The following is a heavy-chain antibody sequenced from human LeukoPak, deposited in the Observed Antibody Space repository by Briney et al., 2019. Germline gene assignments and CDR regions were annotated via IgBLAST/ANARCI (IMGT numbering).Heavy chain of an antibody. Sequence: SETLSLTCTVSGGSISSYYLSCIRQPPGTGLAWIGYIYYSGSTNYNPSLKSRVTISVDTSKNQFSLKLSSVTAADTAVYYCARNGAGEWLRNWFDPWGQGTLVTVSS. CDR3: ARNGAGEWLRNWFDP. V-gene: IGHV4-59*01. D-gene: IGHD3-3*01. CDR2: IYYSGST. J-gene: IGHJ5*02. CDR1: GGSISSYY.